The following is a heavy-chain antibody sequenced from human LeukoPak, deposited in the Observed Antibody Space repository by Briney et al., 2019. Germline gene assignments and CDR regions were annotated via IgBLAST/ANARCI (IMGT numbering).Heavy chain of an antibody. D-gene: IGHD2-15*01. V-gene: IGHV3-7*01. CDR3: ARDSLRYCSGDSCYYNY. Sequence: PGGSLRLSCAASGFTFNDYWMSWVRQSPGKGLEWVANIKHDGSEKYYVDSVKGRFTISRDNAKNSLYLQMNSLRAEDTAIYSCARDSLRYCSGDSCYYNYWSQGTLVTVSS. CDR1: GFTFNDYW. J-gene: IGHJ4*02. CDR2: IKHDGSEK.